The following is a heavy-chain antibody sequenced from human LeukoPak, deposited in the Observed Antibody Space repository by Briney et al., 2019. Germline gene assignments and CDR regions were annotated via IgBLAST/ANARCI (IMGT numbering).Heavy chain of an antibody. D-gene: IGHD3-10*01. J-gene: IGHJ4*02. CDR1: GFTVSTNY. CDR2: IYSGGET. V-gene: IGHV3-53*01. CDR3: AKGSRGSGTYYIDY. Sequence: GGSLRLSCAASGFTVSTNYMGWVRQAPGKGLQWVSVIYSGGETYYADSVKGRFTISRDNSKNTLYLQMNSLRAEDTAVYYCAKGSRGSGTYYIDYWGQGTLVTVSS.